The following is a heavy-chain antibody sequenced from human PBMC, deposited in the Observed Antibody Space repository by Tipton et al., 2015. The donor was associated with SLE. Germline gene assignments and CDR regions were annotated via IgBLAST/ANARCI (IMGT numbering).Heavy chain of an antibody. V-gene: IGHV4-34*01. D-gene: IGHD3-3*01. CDR2: INHSGST. Sequence: TLSLTCAVYGGSFSGYYWSWIRQPPGKGLVWIGEINHSGSTNYNPSLKSRVTISVDTSKNQFSLKLSSVTAADTAVYYCARLGMGYDFWSGYYRLPHFDYWGQGTLVTVSS. CDR1: GGSFSGYY. J-gene: IGHJ4*02. CDR3: ARLGMGYDFWSGYYRLPHFDY.